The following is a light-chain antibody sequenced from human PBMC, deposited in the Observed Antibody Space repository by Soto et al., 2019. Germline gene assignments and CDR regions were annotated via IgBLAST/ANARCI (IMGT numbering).Light chain of an antibody. V-gene: IGKV3-15*01. CDR3: QQYHNLWT. CDR1: HSIYSN. J-gene: IGKJ1*01. Sequence: EIVMTQSPATLSVSPGERATLSCTASHSIYSNVAWFQQRPGQAPRLLIYRASTRATGTPARFSGSGSGTEFTLTLTCLQSEDFALYYSQQYHNLWTFGQGTEVEIK. CDR2: RAS.